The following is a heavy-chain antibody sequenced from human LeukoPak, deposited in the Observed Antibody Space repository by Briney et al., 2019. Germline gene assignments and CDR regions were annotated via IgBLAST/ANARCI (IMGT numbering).Heavy chain of an antibody. J-gene: IGHJ4*02. CDR1: GFTFSSYS. CDR3: AREPVNWNLDY. CDR2: ISSSSSYI. Sequence: GGSLRLSCAASGFTFSSYSMNWVRQAPGKGREWGSSISSSSSYIYYADSVKGRFTISRDNAKNSLYLQMNSLRAEDTAVYYCAREPVNWNLDYWGQGTLVTVSS. D-gene: IGHD1-20*01. V-gene: IGHV3-21*01.